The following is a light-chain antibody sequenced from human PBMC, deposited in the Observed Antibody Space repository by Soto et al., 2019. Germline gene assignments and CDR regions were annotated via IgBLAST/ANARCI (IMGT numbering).Light chain of an antibody. J-gene: IGKJ3*01. CDR2: AAS. Sequence: DIQMTQSPTSLSASVGDRDTITCRASQGIRNFGAWYQQKPGKAPKLLIYAASTFQSVVTSRFSGSGSGTVLPLTINSLQPEDVATYSCQKYSSVPVFGPGTKVEIK. CDR1: QGIRNF. CDR3: QKYSSVPV. V-gene: IGKV1-27*01.